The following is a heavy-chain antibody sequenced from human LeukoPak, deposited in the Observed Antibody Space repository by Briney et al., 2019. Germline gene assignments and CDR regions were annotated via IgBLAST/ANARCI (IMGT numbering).Heavy chain of an antibody. CDR1: GFTFGGYG. CDR2: IAYDGSRA. Sequence: GRSLRLSCAGSGFTFGGYGMHWFRQTPGMGLEWVAVIAYDGSRAFYADSVKGRFTISRDNSKNTMSVQMDDLRAEDTAVYYCTRYNNDHFDYWGQGTLVTVSS. J-gene: IGHJ4*02. CDR3: TRYNNDHFDY. D-gene: IGHD1-14*01. V-gene: IGHV3-33*01.